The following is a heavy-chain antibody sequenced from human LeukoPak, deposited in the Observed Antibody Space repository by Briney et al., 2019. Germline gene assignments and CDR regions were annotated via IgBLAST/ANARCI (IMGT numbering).Heavy chain of an antibody. D-gene: IGHD5-12*01. J-gene: IGHJ4*02. Sequence: PGGSLRLSCAASGFTFSSYGMHWVRQAPGKGLEWVAVISYDGSNKYYADSVKGRFTISRDNSKNTLYLQMNSLRAEDTAVYYCAKVHIGGYFDYWGQGTLVTVSS. V-gene: IGHV3-30*18. CDR2: ISYDGSNK. CDR1: GFTFSSYG. CDR3: AKVHIGGYFDY.